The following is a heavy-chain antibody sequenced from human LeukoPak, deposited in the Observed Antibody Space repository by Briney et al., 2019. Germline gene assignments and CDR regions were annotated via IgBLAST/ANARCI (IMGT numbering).Heavy chain of an antibody. CDR3: ARANSGYDLGYYYYYMDV. V-gene: IGHV4-34*01. J-gene: IGHJ6*03. D-gene: IGHD5-12*01. CDR1: GGSFSGYY. CDR2: INHSGST. Sequence: PSETLSLTCAVYGGSFSGYYWSWIRQPPGKGLEWIGEINHSGSTNYNPSLKSRVTISVDTSKNQFSLKLSSVTAADTAVYYCARANSGYDLGYYYYYMDVWGKGTTVTVSS.